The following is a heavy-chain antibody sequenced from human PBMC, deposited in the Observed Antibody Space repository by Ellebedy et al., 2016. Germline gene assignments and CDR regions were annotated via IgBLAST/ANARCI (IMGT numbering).Heavy chain of an antibody. J-gene: IGHJ3*02. V-gene: IGHV3-9*01. CDR2: ISWNSGSI. Sequence: GGSLRLSCAVSGFTFDDFAMHWVRQAPGKGLEWVSGISWNSGSISYADSVKGRFTISRDNAKNSLYLQMNSLRTEDTALYYCVKDKVTTPGGNGAFDIWGQGTVVTVSS. CDR1: GFTFDDFA. D-gene: IGHD4-11*01. CDR3: VKDKVTTPGGNGAFDI.